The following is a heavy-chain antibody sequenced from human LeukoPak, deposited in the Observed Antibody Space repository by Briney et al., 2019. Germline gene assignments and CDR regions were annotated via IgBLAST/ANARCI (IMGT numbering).Heavy chain of an antibody. CDR3: ARDRFSGSYYNDY. V-gene: IGHV3-30-3*01. CDR2: ISYDGSNK. Sequence: SGGSLRLSCAASGFTFSSYAMHWVRQAPGKGLEWVAAISYDGSNKYYADSVKGRFTISRDNSKNTLYLQMNSLRAEDTAVYYCARDRFSGSYYNDYWGQGTLVTVSS. J-gene: IGHJ4*02. D-gene: IGHD1-26*01. CDR1: GFTFSSYA.